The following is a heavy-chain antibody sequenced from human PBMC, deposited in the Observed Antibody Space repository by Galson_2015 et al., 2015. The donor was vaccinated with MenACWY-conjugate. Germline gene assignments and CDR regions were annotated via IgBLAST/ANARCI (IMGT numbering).Heavy chain of an antibody. CDR3: TRGRGWYIGY. CDR1: GYSFITYA. D-gene: IGHD6-19*01. CDR2: INVGNGHT. V-gene: IGHV1-3*01. Sequence: VKVSCKASGYSFITYAIHWVRQAPGQRLEWMGWINVGNGHTKYSQNFQGRVTFTRDTSASTAYIEVHNLTSDDTAVYYCTRGRGWYIGYWGQGTLVTVSS. J-gene: IGHJ4*02.